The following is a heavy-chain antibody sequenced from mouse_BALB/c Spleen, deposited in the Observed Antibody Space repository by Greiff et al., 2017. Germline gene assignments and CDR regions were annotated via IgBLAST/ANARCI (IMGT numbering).Heavy chain of an antibody. V-gene: IGHV5-6*01. CDR3: ARHNDGNLRYAMDY. Sequence: EVQVVESGGDLVKPGGSLKLSCAASGFTFSSYGMSWVRQTPDKRLEWVATISSGGSYTYYPDSVKGRFTISRDNAKNTLYLQMSSLKSEDTAMYYCARHNDGNLRYAMDYWGQGTSVTVSS. CDR1: GFTFSSYG. CDR2: ISSGGSYT. D-gene: IGHD2-3*01. J-gene: IGHJ4*01.